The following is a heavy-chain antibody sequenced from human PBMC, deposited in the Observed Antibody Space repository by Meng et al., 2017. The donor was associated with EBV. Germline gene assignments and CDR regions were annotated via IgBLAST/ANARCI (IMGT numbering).Heavy chain of an antibody. CDR2: IYWDDDK. V-gene: IGHV2-5*02. CDR3: AHRGGVRGDAFDY. CDR1: GCALSSRGVG. J-gene: IGHJ4*02. D-gene: IGHD3-10*01. Sequence: QFPWKGSCAPWGHPHLTLPLTCPLSGCALSSRGVGVGWIRQRPGQALEWLALIYWDDDKRYSPSLKSRLTITKDTSKNQVVLTMTNMDPVDTATYYCAHRGGVRGDAFDYWGQGTLVTVSS.